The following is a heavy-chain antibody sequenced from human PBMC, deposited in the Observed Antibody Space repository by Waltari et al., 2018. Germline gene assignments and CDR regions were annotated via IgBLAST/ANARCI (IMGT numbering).Heavy chain of an antibody. Sequence: QVQLVQSGAEVKKPGSSVKVSCKASGGTFSSYAIRWVRQAPGQGLEWMGGIIPIFGTANYAQKFQGRVTITADESTSTAYMELSSLRSEDTAVYYCAREGYSSGGSCYSGYFDYWGQGTLVTVSS. V-gene: IGHV1-69*12. CDR1: GGTFSSYA. J-gene: IGHJ4*02. CDR3: AREGYSSGGSCYSGYFDY. D-gene: IGHD2-15*01. CDR2: IIPIFGTA.